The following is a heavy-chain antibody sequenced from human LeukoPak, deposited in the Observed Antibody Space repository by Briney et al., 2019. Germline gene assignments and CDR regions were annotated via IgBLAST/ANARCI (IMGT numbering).Heavy chain of an antibody. CDR1: GGSISSGDYY. CDR3: ARATLDCSSTSCYGIGDWFDP. CDR2: IYYSGST. V-gene: IGHV4-30-4*08. Sequence: PSGTLSLTCTVSGGSISSGDYYWSWIRQPPGKGLEWIGYIYYSGSTYYNPSLKSRVTITVDTSKNQFSLKLSSVTAADTAVYYCARATLDCSSTSCYGIGDWFDPWGQGTLVTVSS. D-gene: IGHD2-2*01. J-gene: IGHJ5*02.